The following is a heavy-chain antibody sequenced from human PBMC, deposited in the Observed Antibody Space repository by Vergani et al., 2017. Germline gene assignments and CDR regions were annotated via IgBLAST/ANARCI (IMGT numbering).Heavy chain of an antibody. CDR3: AKDRPELRFLEWLSPNYYGMDV. V-gene: IGHV3-23*01. D-gene: IGHD3-3*01. CDR2: ISGSGGST. CDR1: GFTFSSYA. Sequence: EVQLLESVGGLVQPGGSLRLSCAASGFTFSSYAMSWVRQAPGKGLEWVSAISGSGGSTYYADSVKGRFTISRDNSKNTLYLQMNSLRAEDTAVYYCAKDRPELRFLEWLSPNYYGMDVWGQGTTVTVSS. J-gene: IGHJ6*02.